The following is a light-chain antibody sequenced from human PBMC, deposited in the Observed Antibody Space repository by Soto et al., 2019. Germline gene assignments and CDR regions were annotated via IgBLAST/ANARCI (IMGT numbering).Light chain of an antibody. Sequence: QAVVTQPPSASGSPGQSVTISCIGTSSDVGGYNYVSWYQQHPGKAPKLMIYEVSKRPSGVPDRFSSSKSGNTASLTVSGLQAEDEADYYCSSYAASNNLGVFGGGTKLTVL. CDR2: EVS. J-gene: IGLJ2*01. V-gene: IGLV2-8*01. CDR1: SSDVGGYNY. CDR3: SSYAASNNLGV.